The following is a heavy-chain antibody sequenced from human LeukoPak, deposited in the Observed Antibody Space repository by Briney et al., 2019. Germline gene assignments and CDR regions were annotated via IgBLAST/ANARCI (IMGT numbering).Heavy chain of an antibody. CDR2: ISAYNGNT. D-gene: IGHD3-3*01. Sequence: ASVKVSCKASGYTFTSYGISWVRQGPGQGLEWMGWISAYNGNTNYAQKLQGRVTMTTDTSTSTAYMELRSLRSDDTAVYYCARDFDDFWSGYRINWFDPWGQGTLVTVSS. CDR3: ARDFDDFWSGYRINWFDP. V-gene: IGHV1-18*01. CDR1: GYTFTSYG. J-gene: IGHJ5*02.